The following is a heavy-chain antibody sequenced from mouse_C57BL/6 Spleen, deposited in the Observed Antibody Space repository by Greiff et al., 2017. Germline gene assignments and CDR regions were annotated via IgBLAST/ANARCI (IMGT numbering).Heavy chain of an antibody. CDR2: ISSGSSTI. Sequence: EVQVVESGGGLVKPGGSLKLSCAASGFTFSDYGMHWVRQAPEKGLEWVAYISSGSSTIYYADTVKGRFTISRDNAKNTLFLQMTSLRSEDTAMYYCAAHYYGSSYRYAMDYWGQGTSVTVSS. J-gene: IGHJ4*01. V-gene: IGHV5-17*01. CDR1: GFTFSDYG. D-gene: IGHD1-1*01. CDR3: AAHYYGSSYRYAMDY.